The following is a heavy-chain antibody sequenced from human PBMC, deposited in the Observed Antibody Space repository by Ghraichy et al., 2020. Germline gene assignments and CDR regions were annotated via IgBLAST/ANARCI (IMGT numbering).Heavy chain of an antibody. J-gene: IGHJ6*02. Sequence: GGSLRLSCAASGFTFSGYWMHWVRQVPGKGLVWVSRINSDVSTTSYAESVKGRFTISRDNAKNTLYLQMDSLRVEDTAVYYCARGFYHGIDVWGQGTTVTVS. CDR2: INSDVSTT. CDR1: GFTFSGYW. CDR3: ARGFYHGIDV. V-gene: IGHV3-74*01.